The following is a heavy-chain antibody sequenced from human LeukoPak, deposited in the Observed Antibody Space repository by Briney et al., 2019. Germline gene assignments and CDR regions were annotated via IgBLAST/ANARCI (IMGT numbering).Heavy chain of an antibody. Sequence: ASVKVSCKASGYTFTSYYMHWVRPAPGQGLEWMGVINPSGGSTSYAQKFQGRVTMTRDTSTSTVYMELSSLRSEDTAVYYCARDSSSSVGPYWGQGTLVTVSS. V-gene: IGHV1-46*01. CDR1: GYTFTSYY. D-gene: IGHD6-6*01. J-gene: IGHJ4*02. CDR2: INPSGGST. CDR3: ARDSSSSVGPY.